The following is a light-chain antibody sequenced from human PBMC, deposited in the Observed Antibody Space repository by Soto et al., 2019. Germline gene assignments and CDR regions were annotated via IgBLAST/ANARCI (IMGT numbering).Light chain of an antibody. V-gene: IGKV1-39*01. Sequence: DIQMTQSPSTLSASVGDRVTITCRASQSINRWLAWYQQKPGKAPNLLIYATSNLQSGVPSRFSGSGSGTDFTLTISSLQPEDFATYYCQHSYSSPTFGQGTKVDIK. CDR1: QSINRW. J-gene: IGKJ2*01. CDR2: ATS. CDR3: QHSYSSPT.